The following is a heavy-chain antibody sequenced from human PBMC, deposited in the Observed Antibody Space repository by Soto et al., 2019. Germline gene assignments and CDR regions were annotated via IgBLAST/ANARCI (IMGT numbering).Heavy chain of an antibody. CDR3: ARVTYYDSSGYLDY. Sequence: GGSLRLSCAASGFTFSSYGMHWVRQAPGKGLEWVAVIWYDGGNKYYADSVKGRFTISRDNSKNTLYLQMNSLRAEDTAVYYCARVTYYDSSGYLDYWGHGTLVTVSS. D-gene: IGHD3-22*01. CDR2: IWYDGGNK. V-gene: IGHV3-33*01. J-gene: IGHJ4*01. CDR1: GFTFSSYG.